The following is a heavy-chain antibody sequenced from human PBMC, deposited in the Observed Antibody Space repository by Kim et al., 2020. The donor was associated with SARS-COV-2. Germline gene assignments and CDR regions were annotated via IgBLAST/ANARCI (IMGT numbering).Heavy chain of an antibody. V-gene: IGHV4-39*01. CDR2: IDYSGST. D-gene: IGHD3-16*01. J-gene: IGHJ6*02. CDR3: AKSHVLPTFYYYGLDV. CDR1: GGSISTNTYS. Sequence: SETLSLTCTVSGGSISTNTYSWGWIRQPPGKGLEWIGTIDYSGSTYYVPSLQSRVTLSVDTSKNQFSLELSSVTAADTAVYYCAKSHVLPTFYYYGLDVWGQGTTVTVSS.